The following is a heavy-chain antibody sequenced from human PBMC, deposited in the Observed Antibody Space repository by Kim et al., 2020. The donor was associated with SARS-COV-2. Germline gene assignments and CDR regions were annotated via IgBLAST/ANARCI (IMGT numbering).Heavy chain of an antibody. V-gene: IGHV3-23*01. J-gene: IGHJ3*02. Sequence: GGSLRLSCAASGFSFSSYAMSWVLQAPGKGLVWVSVISRSGGDTYYADSVEGRFTISRDNSKNTLYLQMHSLRADDTAVFYCAKGASSLLADAFDIWGQGTMVIVSS. CDR1: GFSFSSYA. D-gene: IGHD6-6*01. CDR3: AKGASSLLADAFDI. CDR2: ISRSGGDT.